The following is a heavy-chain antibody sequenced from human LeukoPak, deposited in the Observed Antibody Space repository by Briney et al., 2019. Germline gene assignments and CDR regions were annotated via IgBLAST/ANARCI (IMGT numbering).Heavy chain of an antibody. CDR2: IYYSGST. D-gene: IGHD1-26*01. Sequence: PETLSLTWTVSGGSISSYYWSWIRQPPGKGLEWIGYIYYSGSTNYNPSLKSRVTISVDTSKNQFSLKLSSVTAADTAVYYCARDQVGVGASYFDYWGQGTLVSVSS. V-gene: IGHV4-59*01. CDR3: ARDQVGVGASYFDY. J-gene: IGHJ4*02. CDR1: GGSISSYY.